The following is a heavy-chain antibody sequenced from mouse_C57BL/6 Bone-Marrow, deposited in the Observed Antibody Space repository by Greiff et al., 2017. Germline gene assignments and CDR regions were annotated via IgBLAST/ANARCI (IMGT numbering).Heavy chain of an antibody. J-gene: IGHJ3*01. CDR3: TTYVWFAY. V-gene: IGHV14-4*01. CDR2: IDPENGDT. Sequence: EVKLQESGAELVRPGASVKLSCTASGFNIKDDYMHWVKQRPEQGLEWIGWIDPENGDTEYASKFQGKATITADTSSNTAYLQLSSLTSEDTAVYYCTTYVWFAYWGQGTLVTVSA. CDR1: GFNIKDDY.